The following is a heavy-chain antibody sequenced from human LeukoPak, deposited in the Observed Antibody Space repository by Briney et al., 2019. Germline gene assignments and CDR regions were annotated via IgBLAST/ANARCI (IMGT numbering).Heavy chain of an antibody. CDR1: AYSISSGYY. V-gene: IGHV4-38-2*01. J-gene: IGHJ5*02. CDR2: IYHSGST. Sequence: SETLSLTCAVSAYSISSGYYWGWIRQPPGKGLEWIGSIYHSGSTSYYPSLKSRVTISVDTSRNQFSLKLSSVTAADTAVYYCARSEAYCSGASCYNNWFDPWGQGTLVTVSS. D-gene: IGHD2-15*01. CDR3: ARSEAYCSGASCYNNWFDP.